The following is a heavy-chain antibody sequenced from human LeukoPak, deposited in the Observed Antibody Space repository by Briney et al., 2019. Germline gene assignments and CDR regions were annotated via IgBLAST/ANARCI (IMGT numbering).Heavy chain of an antibody. Sequence: GGSLRLSFAASGFTFSSYAMHWVRQAPGKGLEWVAVISYDGSNKYYADSVKGRFTISRDNSKNTLYLQMNSLRAEDTAVYYCARETPRNGYNSGPFDYWGQGTLVTVSS. D-gene: IGHD5-24*01. CDR1: GFTFSSYA. CDR3: ARETPRNGYNSGPFDY. V-gene: IGHV3-30-3*01. J-gene: IGHJ4*02. CDR2: ISYDGSNK.